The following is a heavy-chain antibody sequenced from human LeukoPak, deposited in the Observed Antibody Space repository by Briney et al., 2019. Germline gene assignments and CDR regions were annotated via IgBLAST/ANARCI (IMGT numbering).Heavy chain of an antibody. D-gene: IGHD6-13*01. V-gene: IGHV3-53*01. CDR1: GFTVSSNY. CDR3: AIRGIAAAGKGEYFDY. J-gene: IGHJ4*02. CDR2: IYSGGST. Sequence: GGSLRLSCEASGFTVSSNYMSWVRQAPGQGLEWVSGIYSGGSTYYADSVKGRFTISRDNSKTALYLHMNSLRAEDTAVYYCAIRGIAAAGKGEYFDYWGQGTLVTVSS.